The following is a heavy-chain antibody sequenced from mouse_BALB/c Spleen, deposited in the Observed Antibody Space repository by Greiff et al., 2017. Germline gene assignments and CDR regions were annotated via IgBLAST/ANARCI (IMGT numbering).Heavy chain of an antibody. J-gene: IGHJ3*01. Sequence: VQLQQSGAELVRPGASVTLSCKASGYTFTDYEMHWVKQTPVHGLEWIGAIDPETGGTAYNQKFKGKAALTADKSSSTAYMELRSLTSEDSAVYYGTRYDYGSRAWFAYWGQGTLVTVSA. CDR1: GYTFTDYE. CDR3: TRYDYGSRAWFAY. D-gene: IGHD1-1*01. CDR2: IDPETGGT. V-gene: IGHV1-15*01.